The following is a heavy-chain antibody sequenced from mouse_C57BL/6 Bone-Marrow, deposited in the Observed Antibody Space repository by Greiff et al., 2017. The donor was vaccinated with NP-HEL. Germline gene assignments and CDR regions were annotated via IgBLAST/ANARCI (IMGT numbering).Heavy chain of an antibody. D-gene: IGHD1-1*01. Sequence: VQLKQSGTVLARPGASVKMSCKTSGYTFTSYWMHWVKQRPGQGLEWIGAIYPGNGDTSYNQKFKGKAKLTAVKSDSTAYIELSSLTNEDSAVYYCTRWDPYYYGPPYFDVWGTGTTVTVSS. CDR1: GYTFTSYW. CDR2: IYPGNGDT. CDR3: TRWDPYYYGPPYFDV. J-gene: IGHJ1*03. V-gene: IGHV1-5*01.